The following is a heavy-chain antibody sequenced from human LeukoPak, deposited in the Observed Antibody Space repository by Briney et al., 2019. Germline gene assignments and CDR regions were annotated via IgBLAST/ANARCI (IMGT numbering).Heavy chain of an antibody. CDR2: ISGSGGST. J-gene: IGHJ4*02. V-gene: IGHV3-23*01. Sequence: QPGGSLRLSCAASGFTFSSYAMSWVRQAPGKGLEWISGISGSGGSTYYADSVKGRFTISRDNAKNTLYLQMNSLRAEDTAVYYCARDEVGAFDYWGQGTLVTVSS. D-gene: IGHD1-26*01. CDR3: ARDEVGAFDY. CDR1: GFTFSSYA.